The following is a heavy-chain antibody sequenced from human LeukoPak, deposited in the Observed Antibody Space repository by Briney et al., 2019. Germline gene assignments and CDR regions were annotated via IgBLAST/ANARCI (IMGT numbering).Heavy chain of an antibody. Sequence: GESLKISCKGSGYSFTSYWIGWVRQMPGKGLEWMGIIYPGDSDTRYSPSFQGQVTISADKSISTAYLQWSSLKASDTAMYYCARCYCSSTSCPDYFDYWGQGTLVTVSS. CDR2: IYPGDSDT. CDR3: ARCYCSSTSCPDYFDY. V-gene: IGHV5-51*01. J-gene: IGHJ4*02. CDR1: GYSFTSYW. D-gene: IGHD2-2*01.